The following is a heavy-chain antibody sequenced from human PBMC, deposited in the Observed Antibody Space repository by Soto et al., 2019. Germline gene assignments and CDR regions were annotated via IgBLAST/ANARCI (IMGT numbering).Heavy chain of an antibody. CDR2: VNPIVSMS. CDR3: ATSYGSGYRAFDY. V-gene: IGHV1-69*04. D-gene: IGHD3-10*01. CDR1: GDTFNFYS. Sequence: QVQLVQSGAEVKRPGSSVKVSCKASGDTFNFYSINWVRQAPGLGLEWMGRVNPIVSMSNYAQRFQGRVTMTADKSTSTAYMELSGLRSEDTAIYYGATSYGSGYRAFDYWGQGALVTFSS. J-gene: IGHJ4*02.